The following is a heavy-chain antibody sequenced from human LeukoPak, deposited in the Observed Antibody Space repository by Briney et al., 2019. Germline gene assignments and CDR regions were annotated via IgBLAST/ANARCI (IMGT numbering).Heavy chain of an antibody. CDR3: ATEHWGPNS. Sequence: GGSLRLSCAASGFSFSSSWMTWVRQAPGKGLEWLANIKGDGSDKNYVDSVKGRFTISRDNAKNSLFLQMSSLRGDDTALYYCATEHWGPNSWGQGTLVTVSS. V-gene: IGHV3-7*01. CDR1: GFSFSSSW. CDR2: IKGDGSDK. D-gene: IGHD3-16*01. J-gene: IGHJ4*02.